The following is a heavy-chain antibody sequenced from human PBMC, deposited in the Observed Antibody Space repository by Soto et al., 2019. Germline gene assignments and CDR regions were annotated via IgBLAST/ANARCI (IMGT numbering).Heavy chain of an antibody. Sequence: GGSLRLSCAASGFTFSSYGMSWVRQAPGKGLEWVSIISGSGGSTYYADSVKGRFTISRDNSKNSLYLQMNSLRAEDTAVYYCVLGYCSSTSCYFDYWGQGTLVTVSS. CDR1: GFTFSSYG. CDR3: VLGYCSSTSCYFDY. V-gene: IGHV3-23*01. CDR2: ISGSGGST. D-gene: IGHD2-2*01. J-gene: IGHJ4*02.